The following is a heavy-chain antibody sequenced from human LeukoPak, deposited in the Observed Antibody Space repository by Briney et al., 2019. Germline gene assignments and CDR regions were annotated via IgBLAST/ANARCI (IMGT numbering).Heavy chain of an antibody. CDR1: GFIFKKYW. Sequence: GGSQRLSCAASGFIFKKYWMNWVRQVPGKGLECLANIKEDGSETYYADSVKGRFTISRDNPKNLLFLQINSLRVEDTAVYYCARETPRRGETRDGYRWGQGTVVTVSS. V-gene: IGHV3-7*01. CDR3: ARETPRRGETRDGYR. J-gene: IGHJ4*02. CDR2: IKEDGSET. D-gene: IGHD5-24*01.